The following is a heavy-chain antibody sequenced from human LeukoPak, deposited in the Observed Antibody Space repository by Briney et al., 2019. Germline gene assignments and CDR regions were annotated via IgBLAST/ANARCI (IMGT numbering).Heavy chain of an antibody. J-gene: IGHJ2*01. CDR2: IYHSGST. Sequence: SETLSLTCTVSGGSISSSSYYWGWIRQPPGKGLEWIGSIYHSGSTYYNPSLKSRVTISVDTSKNQFSLKLSSVTAADTAVYYCARHYGDYWYFDLWGRGTLVTVSS. CDR1: GGSISSSSYY. D-gene: IGHD4-17*01. V-gene: IGHV4-39*01. CDR3: ARHYGDYWYFDL.